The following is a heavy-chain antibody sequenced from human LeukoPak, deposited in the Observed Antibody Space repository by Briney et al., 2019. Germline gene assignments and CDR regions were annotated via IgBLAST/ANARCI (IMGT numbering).Heavy chain of an antibody. CDR3: ARDNDYCGGDCYSRSYWYFDL. Sequence: ASVKVSCKASGYTFTSYGISWVRQAPGQGLEWMGWISAYNGSTNYAQKLQGRVTMTTDTSTSTAYMELRSLRSDDTAVYYCARDNDYCGGDCYSRSYWYFDLWGRGTLVTVSS. CDR2: ISAYNGST. CDR1: GYTFTSYG. D-gene: IGHD2-21*02. V-gene: IGHV1-18*01. J-gene: IGHJ2*01.